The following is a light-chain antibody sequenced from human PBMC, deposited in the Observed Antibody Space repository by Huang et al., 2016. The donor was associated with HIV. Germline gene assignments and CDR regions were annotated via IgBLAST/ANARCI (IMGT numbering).Light chain of an antibody. Sequence: DVVMTQSPLSLPVTLGQPALISCRSTQSLVHSDGNTYLNWFQQRPGQSPRRLIYKVSSRDSGVPDRFSGRGSGTDFTLKISRVEAEDVGIYYCMQGTHWPLTFGQGTKVEI. V-gene: IGKV2-30*02. CDR3: MQGTHWPLT. CDR1: QSLVHSDGNTY. CDR2: KVS. J-gene: IGKJ1*01.